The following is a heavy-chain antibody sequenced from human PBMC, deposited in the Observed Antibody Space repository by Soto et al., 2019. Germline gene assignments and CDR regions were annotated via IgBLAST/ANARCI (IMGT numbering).Heavy chain of an antibody. J-gene: IGHJ4*02. Sequence: VQLLESGGGLVQPGGSLRLACEVSGFTFSSYAMSWVRQAPGKGLEWVAVISGTGVSSHYVDSVKGRFTISRDNAKNTLNLEMNSLRAEDTAVYYCAKPRLVAGLIKYVDFASWGQGTLVTVSS. D-gene: IGHD6-19*01. V-gene: IGHV3-23*01. CDR3: AKPRLVAGLIKYVDFAS. CDR2: ISGTGVSS. CDR1: GFTFSSYA.